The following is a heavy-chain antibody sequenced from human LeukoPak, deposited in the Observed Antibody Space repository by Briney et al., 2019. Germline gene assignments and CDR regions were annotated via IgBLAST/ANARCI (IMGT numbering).Heavy chain of an antibody. J-gene: IGHJ4*02. CDR2: VSFDGSDK. D-gene: IGHD2-15*01. V-gene: IGHV3-30*04. CDR3: ATQPCSGGRCYLLH. Sequence: TGGSLRLSCAASGFTFSSYAMNWVRQAPGKGLEWVAVVSFDGSDKFYADSVKGRFTISRDNSKNTLYLQLNSPRTEDTAVYYCATQPCSGGRCYLLHWGQGTLVTVSS. CDR1: GFTFSSYA.